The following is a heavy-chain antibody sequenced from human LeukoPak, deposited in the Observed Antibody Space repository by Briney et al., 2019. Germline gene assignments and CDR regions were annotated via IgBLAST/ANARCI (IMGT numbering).Heavy chain of an antibody. CDR2: SSSTI. V-gene: IGHV3-48*04. Sequence: SSSTIYYADSVKGRFTISRDNARNSLYLEGNGLRAEDAGVFYCVRDFLGESGAGGPWGQGTLVTVSS. D-gene: IGHD3-10*01. J-gene: IGHJ5*02. CDR3: VRDFLGESGAGGP.